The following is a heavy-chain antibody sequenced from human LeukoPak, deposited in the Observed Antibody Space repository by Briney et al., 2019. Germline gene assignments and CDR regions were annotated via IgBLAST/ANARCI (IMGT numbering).Heavy chain of an antibody. Sequence: GSLRLSCAASGFTFSSFWMHWVRQAPGKGLMWVSRINSDGTVTSYADSVRGRFTVSRDNAKNTLYLQMNGLRAEDTAVYYCARGGEEASLDYWGQGTLVTVSS. V-gene: IGHV3-74*01. CDR3: ARGGEEASLDY. D-gene: IGHD3-10*01. CDR1: GFTFSSFW. CDR2: INSDGTVT. J-gene: IGHJ4*02.